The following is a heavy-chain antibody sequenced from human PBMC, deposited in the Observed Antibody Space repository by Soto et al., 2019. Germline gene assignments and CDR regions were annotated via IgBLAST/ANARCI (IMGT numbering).Heavy chain of an antibody. CDR3: ARGRGLKELQLVPLEWFDP. D-gene: IGHD6-13*01. V-gene: IGHV3-23*01. Sequence: YADSVKGRFTISRDNSKSTLYLQMYSLRAEDTALYYCARGRGLKELQLVPLEWFDPWGQGTLVTVSS. J-gene: IGHJ5*02.